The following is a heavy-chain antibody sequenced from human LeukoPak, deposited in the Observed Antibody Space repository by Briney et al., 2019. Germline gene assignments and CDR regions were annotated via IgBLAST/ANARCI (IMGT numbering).Heavy chain of an antibody. CDR2: IYHSVT. V-gene: IGHV4-38-2*01. Sequence: SETLSLTCSVSGCSISSGYYWGWIRQPPGKGLEWIGNIYHSVTYYHPSLKSRVTISVDTSKNQFSLKLRSVTAADTAVYYCARSACSSSDCGNLDFDCRG. J-gene: IGHJ5*01. CDR3: ARSACSSSDCGNLDFDC. D-gene: IGHD2-2*01. CDR1: GCSISSGYY.